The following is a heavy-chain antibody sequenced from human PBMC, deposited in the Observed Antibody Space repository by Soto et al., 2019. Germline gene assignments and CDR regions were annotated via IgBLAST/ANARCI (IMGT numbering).Heavy chain of an antibody. CDR2: IYYSGST. CDR3: ARQPYDFWSDLYYFDY. Sequence: SETLSLTCTVSGGSISSYYWSWIRQPPGKGLEWIGYIYYSGSTNYNPSLKSRVTISVDTSKNQFSLKLSSVTAADTAVYYCARQPYDFWSDLYYFDYWGQGTLVTVS. D-gene: IGHD3-3*01. CDR1: GGSISSYY. J-gene: IGHJ4*02. V-gene: IGHV4-59*08.